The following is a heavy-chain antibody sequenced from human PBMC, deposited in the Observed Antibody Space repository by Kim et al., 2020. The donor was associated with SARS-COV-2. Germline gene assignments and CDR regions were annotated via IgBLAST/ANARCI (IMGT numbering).Heavy chain of an antibody. CDR3: ARDGVKRWLQFRVPY. Sequence: GGSLRLSCAASGFTFSDYYMSWIRQAPGKGLEWVSYISSSGSTIYYADSVKGRFTISRDNAKNSLYLQMNSLIAEDTAVYYCARDGVKRWLQFRVPYWGQGTLVTVSS. V-gene: IGHV3-11*04. CDR1: GFTFSDYY. D-gene: IGHD5-12*01. J-gene: IGHJ4*02. CDR2: ISSSGSTI.